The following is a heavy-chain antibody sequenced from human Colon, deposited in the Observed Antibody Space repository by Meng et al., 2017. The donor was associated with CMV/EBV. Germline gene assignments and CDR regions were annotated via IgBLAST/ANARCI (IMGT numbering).Heavy chain of an antibody. CDR1: EFTFSNYA. CDR3: ARGNGYSYVFSYLRH. D-gene: IGHD5-18*01. CDR2: ISSDGSNK. V-gene: IGHV3-30-3*01. J-gene: IGHJ4*02. Sequence: GGSLRLSCAASEFTFSNYAFHWVRQAPGKGLEWVAVISSDGSNKFYTDSVKGRFTISRDNSENALYLQMNSLKPEDTAISYCARGNGYSYVFSYLRHWGQGTLVTVSS.